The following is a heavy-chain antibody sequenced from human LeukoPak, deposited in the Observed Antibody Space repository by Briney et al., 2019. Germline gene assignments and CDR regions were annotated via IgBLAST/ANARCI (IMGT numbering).Heavy chain of an antibody. V-gene: IGHV4-59*01. J-gene: IGHJ5*02. Sequence: LETLSLTCTVSGGSISSYYWSWIRQPPGKGLEWIGYIYYSGSTNYNPSLKSRVTISVDTSKNQFSLKLSSVTAADTAVYYCARELLGNWFDPWGQGTLVTVSS. CDR3: ARELLGNWFDP. D-gene: IGHD2-15*01. CDR1: GGSISSYY. CDR2: IYYSGST.